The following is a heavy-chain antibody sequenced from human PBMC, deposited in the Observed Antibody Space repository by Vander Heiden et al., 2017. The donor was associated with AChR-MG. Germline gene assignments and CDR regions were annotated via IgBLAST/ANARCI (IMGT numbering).Heavy chain of an antibody. D-gene: IGHD1-26*01. CDR2: IIPTFGST. J-gene: IGHJ4*02. CDR1: GGTFRSYG. V-gene: IGHV1-69*06. CDR3: ARSYGIGSYSNHFDY. Sequence: QVQLVQSGAEVKEPGSSVKVSCKASGGTFRSYGISWVRQAPGQGLEWMGGIIPTFGSTTYAQKFQGRITITADKSTSTVYMDLNSLRSEDTALYFCARSYGIGSYSNHFDYWGQGTLVTVSS.